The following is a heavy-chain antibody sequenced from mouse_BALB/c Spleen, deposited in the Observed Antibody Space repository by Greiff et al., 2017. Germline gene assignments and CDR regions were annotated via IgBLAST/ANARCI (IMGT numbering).Heavy chain of an antibody. Sequence: EVQVVESGGGLVQPGGSRKLSCAASGFTFSSFGMHWVRQAPEKGLEWVAYISSGSSTIYYADTVKGRFTISRDNPKNTLFLQMTSLRSEDTAMYYCARSLITTAPFAYWGQGTLVTVSA. V-gene: IGHV5-17*02. J-gene: IGHJ3*01. CDR3: ARSLITTAPFAY. D-gene: IGHD1-2*01. CDR2: ISSGSSTI. CDR1: GFTFSSFG.